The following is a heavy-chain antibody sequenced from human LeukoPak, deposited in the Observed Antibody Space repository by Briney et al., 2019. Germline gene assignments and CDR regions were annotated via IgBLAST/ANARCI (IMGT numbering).Heavy chain of an antibody. CDR2: IYSDGST. J-gene: IGHJ6*03. Sequence: GGSLRLSCAASGFTVSSNYMSWVRQAPGKGLEWVSVIYSDGSTYYADSVKGRFTISRDNSKNTLYLQMNSLRAEDTAVYYCARDGGSYDYYFYMDVWGKGTTVTVSS. V-gene: IGHV3-66*01. CDR1: GFTVSSNY. CDR3: ARDGGSYDYYFYMDV. D-gene: IGHD1-26*01.